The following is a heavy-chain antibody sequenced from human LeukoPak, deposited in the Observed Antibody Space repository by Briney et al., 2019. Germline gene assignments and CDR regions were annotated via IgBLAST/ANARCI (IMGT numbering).Heavy chain of an antibody. D-gene: IGHD4-17*01. J-gene: IGHJ4*02. CDR1: GGSISSSSYY. CDR2: IYYRGST. V-gene: IGHV4-39*07. Sequence: SETLSLTCTVSGGSISSSSYYWGWIRQPPGKGLEWIGSIYYRGSTYYNPSLKSRVTISVDTSKNQFSLKLSSVTAADTAVYYCARVPPYYGDFYFDYWGQGTLVTVSS. CDR3: ARVPPYYGDFYFDY.